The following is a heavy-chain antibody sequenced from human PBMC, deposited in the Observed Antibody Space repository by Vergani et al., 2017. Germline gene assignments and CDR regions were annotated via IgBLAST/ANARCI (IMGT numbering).Heavy chain of an antibody. CDR3: AKDNVPGYYDSSGYCDY. V-gene: IGHV3-23*01. CDR1: GFTFNIYA. Sequence: EVRLLESGGGLVQPGGSLRLSCAASGFTFNIYAMSWVRQAPGKGLEWVSTITYNGGRTYYADSVTGRFTISRDNSKNTLFLQLKTLRAEDTGVYYCAKDNVPGYYDSSGYCDYWGQGTLVTVSS. CDR2: ITYNGGRT. D-gene: IGHD3-22*01. J-gene: IGHJ4*02.